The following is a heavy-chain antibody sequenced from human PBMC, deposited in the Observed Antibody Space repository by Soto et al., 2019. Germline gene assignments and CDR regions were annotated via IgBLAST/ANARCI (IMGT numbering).Heavy chain of an antibody. D-gene: IGHD1-26*01. V-gene: IGHV3-30*18. CDR3: AKDLSRVGAPIYYFDY. Sequence: GGSLRLSCAASGFTFSSYGMHWVRQAPGKGLEWVAVISYDGSNKYYADSVKGRFTISRDNSKNTLYLQMNSLRAEDTAVYYCAKDLSRVGAPIYYFDYWGQGTLVTVSS. CDR2: ISYDGSNK. J-gene: IGHJ4*02. CDR1: GFTFSSYG.